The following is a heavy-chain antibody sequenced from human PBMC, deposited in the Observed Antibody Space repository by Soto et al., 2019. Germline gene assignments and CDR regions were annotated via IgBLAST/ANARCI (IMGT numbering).Heavy chain of an antibody. CDR3: ARGYYDSSGPFDY. D-gene: IGHD3-22*01. J-gene: IGHJ4*02. Sequence: SETLSLTCTVSGGSIGSYYWSWIRQPPGKGLEWIGYIYYSGSTNYNPSLKSRVTISVDTSKNQFSLKLSSVTAADTAVYYCARGYYDSSGPFDYWGQGTLVTVSS. V-gene: IGHV4-59*01. CDR2: IYYSGST. CDR1: GGSIGSYY.